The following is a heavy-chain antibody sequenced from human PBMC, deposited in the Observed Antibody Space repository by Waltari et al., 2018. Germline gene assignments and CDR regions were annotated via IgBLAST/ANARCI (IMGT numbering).Heavy chain of an antibody. CDR1: GYTFRSYD. J-gene: IGHJ6*03. D-gene: IGHD3-10*01. V-gene: IGHV1-18*01. Sequence: QVQLVQSGAEVEKPGASVKVSCKASGYTFRSYDINWVRQAPGQGLEWMGGISPYNGNTNYAQKFQGRVTMTTDTSTSTAHMELRSLTYDDTAVYYCARVDSWEPLYGSGPYYYMNVWGKGTTVTVSS. CDR3: ARVDSWEPLYGSGPYYYMNV. CDR2: ISPYNGNT.